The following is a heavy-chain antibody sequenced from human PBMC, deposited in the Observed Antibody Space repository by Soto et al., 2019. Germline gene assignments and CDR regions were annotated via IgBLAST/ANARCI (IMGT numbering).Heavy chain of an antibody. V-gene: IGHV3-66*01. CDR1: GFTVSSNY. J-gene: IGHJ4*02. CDR3: AREIYDFWSGYYLYY. D-gene: IGHD3-3*01. Sequence: GGSLRLSCAASGFTVSSNYMSWVRQAPGKGLEWVSVIYSGGSTYYADSVEGRFTISRDNSKNTLYLQMNSLRAEDTAVYYCAREIYDFWSGYYLYYWGQGTLVTV. CDR2: IYSGGST.